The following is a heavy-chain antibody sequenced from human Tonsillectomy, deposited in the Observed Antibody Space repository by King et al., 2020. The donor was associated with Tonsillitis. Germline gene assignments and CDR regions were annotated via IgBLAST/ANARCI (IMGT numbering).Heavy chain of an antibody. V-gene: IGHV3-30*04. J-gene: IGHJ4*02. CDR1: GFTFSSYA. Sequence: QLVQSGGGVVQPGRSRRLSCAASGFTFSSYAMHWVRQAPGKGLEWVAVISYDGSNKYYADSVKGRFTISRDNSKNTLYLQMNSLRAEDMAVYYCARGSESSSAGGSYYFDYWGQGTLVTVSS. CDR3: ARGSESSSAGGSYYFDY. CDR2: ISYDGSNK. D-gene: IGHD6-6*01.